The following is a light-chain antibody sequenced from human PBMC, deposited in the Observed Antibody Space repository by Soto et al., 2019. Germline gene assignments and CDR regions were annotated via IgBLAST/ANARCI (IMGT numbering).Light chain of an antibody. CDR2: GAS. CDR3: QQRDKWPIT. J-gene: IGKJ5*01. V-gene: IGKV3D-20*02. CDR1: QTVSITY. Sequence: VLTQSPGTLSLSPGESATLSCRASQTVSITYLTWYQQKPGQAPRLLIFGASKRATGIPDRFSGSGSGRDFTLTISSLEPEDFAVYYCQQRDKWPITFGQGTRLEIK.